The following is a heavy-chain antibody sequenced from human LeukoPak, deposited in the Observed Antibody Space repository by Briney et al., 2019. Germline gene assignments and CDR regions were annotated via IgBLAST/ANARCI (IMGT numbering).Heavy chain of an antibody. D-gene: IGHD4-23*01. V-gene: IGHV4-39*07. CDR1: GGSISSSSYY. CDR2: IHYTGSA. CDR3: ARLPRKSDYGGNSDY. J-gene: IGHJ4*02. Sequence: PSETLSLTCTVSGGSISSSSYYWGWIRQPPGKGLEWIGSIHYTGSAYYNPSLKSRVTISVDTSKNQFSLKLSSVTAADTAVYYCARLPRKSDYGGNSDYWGQGTLVTVSS.